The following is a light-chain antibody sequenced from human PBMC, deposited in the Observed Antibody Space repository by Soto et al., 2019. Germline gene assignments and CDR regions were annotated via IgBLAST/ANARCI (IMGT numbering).Light chain of an antibody. CDR1: QSVSSY. CDR3: QQYNNWPLT. J-gene: IGKJ5*01. V-gene: IGKV3-11*01. CDR2: DAS. Sequence: EIVLTQSPVTLSLSPGERATLSCRASQSVSSYLAWYQQKPGQAPRLLIYDASNRATGIPARFSGGGSGTDFTLTIDNLEPEDFAIYYCQQYNNWPLTFGQGTRLEIK.